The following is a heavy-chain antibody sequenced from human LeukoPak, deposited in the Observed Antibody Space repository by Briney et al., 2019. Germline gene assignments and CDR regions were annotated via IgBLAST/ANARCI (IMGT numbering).Heavy chain of an antibody. CDR1: GGSINSFY. Sequence: SETLSLTCTVSGGSINSFYWSWIRQPPGGGLEWIGYIYYSGSNNYNPSLKSRVTMSVDASKNQFSLWLSSVTAADTAVYYCARLARLTLIRGVTGYHSLDVWGRGTKVTVSS. J-gene: IGHJ6*04. V-gene: IGHV4-59*01. CDR2: IYYSGSN. CDR3: ARLARLTLIRGVTGYHSLDV. D-gene: IGHD3-10*01.